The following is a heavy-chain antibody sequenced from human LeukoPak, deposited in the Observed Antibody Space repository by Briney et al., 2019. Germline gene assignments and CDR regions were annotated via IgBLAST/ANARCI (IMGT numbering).Heavy chain of an antibody. J-gene: IGHJ4*02. CDR3: ARALHSYGLSYYFDF. Sequence: GSLRLSCAASGFVVKNNHMGWVRQPPGKGLEWVSLLYSGGDTSYADSVKGRFTISRDRSKNTLYLQMKSLKTEDTAVYYCARALHSYGLSYYFDFWGQGTLLTASS. CDR2: LYSGGDT. D-gene: IGHD5-18*01. V-gene: IGHV3-53*01. CDR1: GFVVKNNH.